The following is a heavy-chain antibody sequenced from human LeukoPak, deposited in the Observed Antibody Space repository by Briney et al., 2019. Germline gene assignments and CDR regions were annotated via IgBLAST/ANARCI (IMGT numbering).Heavy chain of an antibody. CDR1: GFTFSSYV. CDR2: TSYDGRNN. V-gene: IGHV3-30*04. Sequence: GGSLRLSCAASGFTFSSYVIYWVRQAPGKGLQWVAVTSYDGRNNDYADSVKGRFTISRDNSKNTVYLQMNSLRAEDTAVYYCVRVTGGSSYSFDNWGQEPWSPSPQ. D-gene: IGHD6-6*01. CDR3: VRVTGGSSYSFDN. J-gene: IGHJ4*01.